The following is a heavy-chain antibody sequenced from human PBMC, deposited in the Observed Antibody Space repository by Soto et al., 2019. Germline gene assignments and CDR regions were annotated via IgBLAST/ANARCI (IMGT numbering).Heavy chain of an antibody. D-gene: IGHD2-21*01. J-gene: IGHJ5*02. CDR2: IYWDGDV. CDR3: ADRLVSNGAWFDT. CDR1: GFSLTANGVG. V-gene: IGHV2-5*02. Sequence: GSGPTLVNPTQTLTLTCTFSGFSLTANGVGVAWFRQPPGKALEWLALIYWDGDVRYSPSLRSRITITKDTSKDQVFLTVTNLEPVDTGTYYCADRLVSNGAWFDTWGQRMLVTVSS.